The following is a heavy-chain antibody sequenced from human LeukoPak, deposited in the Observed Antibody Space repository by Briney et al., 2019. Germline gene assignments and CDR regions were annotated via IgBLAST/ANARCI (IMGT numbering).Heavy chain of an antibody. CDR1: GGSISSYY. V-gene: IGHV4-4*09. D-gene: IGHD3-3*01. CDR2: IYTSGST. J-gene: IGHJ4*02. CDR3: ARMEGAGYFDY. Sequence: PSETLSLTCTVSGGSISSYYWSWIRQPPGKGLEWIGYIYTSGSTNYNPSLKSRVTISVDTSKNQFSLKLSSVTAADTAVYYCARMEGAGYFDYWGQGTLVTVSS.